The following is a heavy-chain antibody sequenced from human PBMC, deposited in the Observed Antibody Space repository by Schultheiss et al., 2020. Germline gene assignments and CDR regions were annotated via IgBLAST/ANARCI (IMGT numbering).Heavy chain of an antibody. CDR2: ISYDGSNK. J-gene: IGHJ4*02. Sequence: GGSLRLSCAASGFTFSSYGMHWVRQAPGKGLEWVAVISYDGSNKYYADSVKGRFTISRDNSKNTLYLQMNSLRAEDTAVYYCARGLGYCSSTSCYFVATWGQPNFDYWGQGTLVTVSS. CDR3: ARGLGYCSSTSCYFVATWGQPNFDY. CDR1: GFTFSSYG. V-gene: IGHV3-30*03. D-gene: IGHD2-2*01.